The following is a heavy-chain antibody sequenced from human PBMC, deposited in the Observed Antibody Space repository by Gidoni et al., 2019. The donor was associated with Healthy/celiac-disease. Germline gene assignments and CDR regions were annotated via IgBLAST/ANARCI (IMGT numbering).Heavy chain of an antibody. CDR1: GFTFSSYS. J-gene: IGHJ4*02. CDR2: ISSSSSTI. D-gene: IGHD3-22*01. CDR3: AREGEYYDSSTLDY. V-gene: IGHV3-48*04. Sequence: EVQLVESGGGLVQPGGSLRLSCAASGFTFSSYSMNWVRQAPGKGLEWVSYISSSSSTIYYADSVKGRFTISRENAKNSLYLQMNSLRAEDTAVYYCAREGEYYDSSTLDYWGQGTLVTVSS.